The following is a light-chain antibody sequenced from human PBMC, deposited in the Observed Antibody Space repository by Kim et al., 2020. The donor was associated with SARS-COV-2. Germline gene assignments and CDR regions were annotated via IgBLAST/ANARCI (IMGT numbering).Light chain of an antibody. CDR3: CSYAGSSRV. CDR1: SSDVGGYNY. CDR2: DVS. J-gene: IGLJ3*02. Sequence: PGQSVTISCTGTSSDVGGYNYVSWYQQHPGKAPKLMIYDVSKRPSGVPDLFSGSKSGNTASLTISGLQAEDEADYYCCSYAGSSRVFGGGTQLTVL. V-gene: IGLV2-11*01.